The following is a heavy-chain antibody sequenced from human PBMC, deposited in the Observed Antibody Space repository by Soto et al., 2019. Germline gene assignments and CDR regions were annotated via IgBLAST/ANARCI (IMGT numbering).Heavy chain of an antibody. CDR1: GGSFSGYY. J-gene: IGHJ5*02. D-gene: IGHD3-22*01. CDR2: INHSGST. CDR3: ARLGGYYQAFDL. Sequence: SETLSLTCAVYGGSFSGYYWSWIRQPPGKGLEWIGEINHSGSTNYNPSLKSRVTISVDTSKNQFSLNLTSVTAADTAVYYCARLGGYYQAFDLWGQGYLVTVSS. V-gene: IGHV4-34*01.